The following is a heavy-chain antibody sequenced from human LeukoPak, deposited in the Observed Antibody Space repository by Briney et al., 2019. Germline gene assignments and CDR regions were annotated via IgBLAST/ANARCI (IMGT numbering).Heavy chain of an antibody. CDR3: ARGVVTGIN. J-gene: IGHJ4*02. CDR2: INSDGSST. V-gene: IGHV3-74*01. Sequence: PGASLTLSCTASGLTFSSYWMHWVRQAPGKGLVWVSRINSDGSSTSYADSVKGRFTISRDNAKNTLYLQMNSLRAEDTAVYYCARGVVTGINWGQGTLVTVSS. CDR1: GLTFSSYW. D-gene: IGHD4-23*01.